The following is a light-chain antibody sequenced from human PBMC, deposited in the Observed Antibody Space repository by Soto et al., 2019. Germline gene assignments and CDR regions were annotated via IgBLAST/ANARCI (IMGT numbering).Light chain of an antibody. J-gene: IGLJ2*01. CDR3: QTYDSGLNVVV. CDR2: ANN. V-gene: IGLV1-40*01. Sequence: QPVLTQPLSVSGAPGQRVTISCTGSRSNIGAGYDVHWYQQLPRAAPKLLMYANNNRPSGVPVRFSASKSGTSASLAITGLQADDEADYYCQTYDSGLNVVVFGGGTKLTVL. CDR1: RSNIGAGYD.